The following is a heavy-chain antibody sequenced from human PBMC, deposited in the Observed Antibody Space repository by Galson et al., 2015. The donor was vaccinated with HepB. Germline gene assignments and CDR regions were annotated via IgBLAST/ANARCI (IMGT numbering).Heavy chain of an antibody. Sequence: LRLSCAASGFSFAAYAMHWVRQAPGKGLDWVASISYDGSSKFYTDSVKGRFSVSRDNSKNTLYLQMSSLRAEDAAVYYCAAGQTYYTSGTFSPFDPWGHGTLVTVSS. CDR2: ISYDGSSK. V-gene: IGHV3-30-3*01. CDR3: AAGQTYYTSGTFSPFDP. J-gene: IGHJ5*02. CDR1: GFSFAAYA. D-gene: IGHD3-10*01.